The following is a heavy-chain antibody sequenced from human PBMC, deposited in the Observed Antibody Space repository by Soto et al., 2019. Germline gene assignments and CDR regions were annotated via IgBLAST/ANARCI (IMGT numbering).Heavy chain of an antibody. D-gene: IGHD3-22*01. CDR2: ISSSDSV. V-gene: IGHV3-11*01. J-gene: IGHJ4*02. CDR1: GFTFSDYY. CDR3: ARDLGYYDSSGYFDH. Sequence: PGGSLRLSCAASGFTFSDYYMSWIRQAPGKGLEWVSYISSSDSVYYADSVKGRFTISRDNAKNSVYLQMNSLRAEDTAVYYCARDLGYYDSSGYFDHWGQGT.